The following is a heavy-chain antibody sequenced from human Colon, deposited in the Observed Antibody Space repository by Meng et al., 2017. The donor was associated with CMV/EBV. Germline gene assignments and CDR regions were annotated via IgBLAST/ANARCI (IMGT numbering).Heavy chain of an antibody. V-gene: IGHV4-39*07. CDR3: ARGTTFGVVIPYSCFDP. J-gene: IGHJ5*02. CDR1: GDSVSSDNYS. D-gene: IGHD3-3*01. CDR2: ICYGGTT. Sequence: SETLSLTCAVSGDSVSSDNYSWGWIRQTPGEGLEWIASICYGGTTNYNPTLKSRVTISMDTSKNHFSLKLSSVTAADTAVYYCARGTTFGVVIPYSCFDPWGQGTLVTVSS.